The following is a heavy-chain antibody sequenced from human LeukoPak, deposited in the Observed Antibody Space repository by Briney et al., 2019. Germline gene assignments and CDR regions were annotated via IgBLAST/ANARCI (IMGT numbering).Heavy chain of an antibody. J-gene: IGHJ6*02. CDR3: ARDSGYCSSTSCYAHYYYYYGMDV. CDR1: GGTFSSYA. CDR2: IIPIFGTA. D-gene: IGHD2-2*01. Sequence: ASVKVSCKASGGTFSSYAISWVRQAPGQGLEWMGGIIPIFGTANYAQKFQGRVTITADESTGTAYMELSSLRSEDTAVCYCARDSGYCSSTSCYAHYYYYYGMDVWGQGTTVTVSS. V-gene: IGHV1-69*13.